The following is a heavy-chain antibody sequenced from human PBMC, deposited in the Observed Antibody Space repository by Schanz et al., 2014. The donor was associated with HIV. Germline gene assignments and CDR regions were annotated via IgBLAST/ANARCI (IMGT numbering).Heavy chain of an antibody. CDR3: AKDRNYYESKYRGKGNYYYYYGMDV. D-gene: IGHD3-22*01. Sequence: QVQLAESGGGVVRPGRSLRLSCAASGFTFDSFGMHWVRQAPGKGLEWVAVTSYDGTKKHYADSVKGRFTISRDNSKNSLSLLIKSLRADDAAVYYCAKDRNYYESKYRGKGNYYYYYGMDVWGQGTTVTVSS. J-gene: IGHJ6*02. CDR1: GFTFDSFG. CDR2: TSYDGTKK. V-gene: IGHV3-30*18.